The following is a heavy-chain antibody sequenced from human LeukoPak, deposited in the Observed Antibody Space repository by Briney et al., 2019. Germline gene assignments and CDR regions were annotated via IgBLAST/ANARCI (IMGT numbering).Heavy chain of an antibody. D-gene: IGHD3-22*01. Sequence: GGSLRLSCAASGFTFSSYGMHWVRQAPGKGLEWVAFIRYDGSNKYYADSVKGRFTISRDNSKNTLYLQMNSLRAEDTAVYYCAKDLATYYYDSSGYPGLDYWGQGTLVTVSS. CDR3: AKDLATYYYDSSGYPGLDY. J-gene: IGHJ4*02. CDR2: IRYDGSNK. CDR1: GFTFSSYG. V-gene: IGHV3-30*02.